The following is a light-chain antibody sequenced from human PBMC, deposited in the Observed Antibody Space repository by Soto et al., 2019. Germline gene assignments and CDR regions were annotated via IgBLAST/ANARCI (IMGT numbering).Light chain of an antibody. CDR1: QSVSSN. J-gene: IGKJ2*01. Sequence: EIVMTQSPATLSVSPGERATLSCRASQSVSSNLALYQQKPGQAPRLLIYGASTRATGIPARFSGSGSGTELTLTISSLQSEDFAVYYCQHYNNWPLYTFGQGTKLEIK. CDR3: QHYNNWPLYT. V-gene: IGKV3-15*01. CDR2: GAS.